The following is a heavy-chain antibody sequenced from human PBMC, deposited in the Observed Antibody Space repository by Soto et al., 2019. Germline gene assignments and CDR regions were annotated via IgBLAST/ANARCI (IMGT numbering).Heavy chain of an antibody. CDR1: GFTFSSYA. J-gene: IGHJ5*02. V-gene: IGHV3-23*01. CDR3: AKDGRYYDWFDP. CDR2: ISGSGGST. D-gene: IGHD3-9*01. Sequence: PGGSLRLSCAASGFTFSSYAMSWVRQAPGKGLEWVSAISGSGGSTYYADSVKGRFTTSRDNSKNTLYLQMNGLRAEDTAVYYCAKDGRYYDWFDPWGQGTLVTVSS.